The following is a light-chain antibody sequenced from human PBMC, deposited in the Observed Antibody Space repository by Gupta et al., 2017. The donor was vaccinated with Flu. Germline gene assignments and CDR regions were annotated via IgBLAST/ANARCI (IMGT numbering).Light chain of an antibody. CDR2: GIS. Sequence: DIQMTQSPSSLSASVGDRVTITCRASQTIRNYLNWYQQRPGKAPKLLIYGISTLHSGVPSRFSGSGXGTXFTLTIXSLQPEDFATYYCQQTYSAPRTFGXGTKVEIK. V-gene: IGKV1-39*01. J-gene: IGKJ1*01. CDR1: QTIRNY. CDR3: QQTYSAPRT.